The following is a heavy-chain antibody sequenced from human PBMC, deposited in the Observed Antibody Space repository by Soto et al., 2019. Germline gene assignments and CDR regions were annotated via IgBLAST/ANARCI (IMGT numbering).Heavy chain of an antibody. CDR2: IIPNYEAA. J-gene: IGHJ3*02. D-gene: IGHD4-17*01. CDR3: ARYWNAGTLYGAFDI. CDR1: GGSFNNYV. V-gene: IGHV1-69*06. Sequence: QVQLVQSGAEVRKPGSSVKVSCEASGGSFNNYVISWLRQAPGQGLEWMGGIIPNYEAANYAQKFRGRLTITADKATNTAYMELNSLRPEDTATYYCARYWNAGTLYGAFDIGGQGTTVIVS.